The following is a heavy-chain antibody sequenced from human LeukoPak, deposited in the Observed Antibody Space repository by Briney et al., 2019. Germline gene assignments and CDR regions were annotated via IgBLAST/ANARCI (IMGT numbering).Heavy chain of an antibody. CDR2: ISVSGDRT. CDR3: AKQSTARSLGE. V-gene: IGHV3-23*01. Sequence: KPGGSLRLSCAASGFTFSNFAMSWLRQAPGKGLEWVSGISVSGDRTYYADSVRGRFTISRGNSKNTLYLQMNNLRGDDTAVYYCAKQSTARSLGEGGQGTLVTVSS. D-gene: IGHD6-6*01. J-gene: IGHJ4*02. CDR1: GFTFSNFA.